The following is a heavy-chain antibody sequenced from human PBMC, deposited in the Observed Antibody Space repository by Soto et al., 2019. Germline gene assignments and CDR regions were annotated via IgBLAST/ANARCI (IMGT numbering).Heavy chain of an antibody. CDR1: GYTFTSYS. V-gene: IGHV1-18*04. CDR3: ARVGRQSYYDGFPVY. J-gene: IGHJ4*02. Sequence: GASVKVSCKASGYTFTSYSISWVRQAPGQGLEWMGWISGYNGNTNYAQKLQGRVTMTTDTSTSTAYMELRSLKSDDTAVYYCARVGRQSYYDGFPVYWGQGTLVTVSS. D-gene: IGHD3-22*01. CDR2: ISGYNGNT.